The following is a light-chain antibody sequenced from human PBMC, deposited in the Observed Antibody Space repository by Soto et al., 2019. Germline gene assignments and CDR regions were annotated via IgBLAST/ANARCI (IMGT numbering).Light chain of an antibody. J-gene: IGLJ1*01. CDR3: SSYGVSNNLKV. CDR1: SSDVGDYNY. CDR2: EVN. V-gene: IGLV2-8*01. Sequence: QSVLTQPPSASGSPGQSVTISCTGTSSDVGDYNYVSWYQQHPGKAPKLMIYEVNKRPSGVPDRFSGSKSGNTASLTVSGLQAEDVADYYCSSYGVSNNLKVFGTGTNVTVL.